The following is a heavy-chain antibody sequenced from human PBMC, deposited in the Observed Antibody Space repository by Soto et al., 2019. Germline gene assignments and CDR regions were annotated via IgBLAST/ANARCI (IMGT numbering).Heavy chain of an antibody. CDR2: INPNSGGT. CDR1: GYTFTGYY. CDR3: ARGGDVLMVYAIQADY. D-gene: IGHD2-8*01. Sequence: AASVKVSCKASGYTFTGYYMHWVRQAPGQGLEWMGWINPNSGGTNYAQKFQGWVTMTRDTSISTAYMELSRLRSDDTAVYYCARGGDVLMVYAIQADYWGQGTLVTVSS. V-gene: IGHV1-2*04. J-gene: IGHJ4*02.